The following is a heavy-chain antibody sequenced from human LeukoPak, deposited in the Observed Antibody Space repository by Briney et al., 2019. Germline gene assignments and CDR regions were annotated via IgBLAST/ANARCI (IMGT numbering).Heavy chain of an antibody. V-gene: IGHV1-2*02. CDR2: INPNSGGT. D-gene: IGHD2-15*01. CDR1: GYTFTGHY. CDR3: KVEYCSGGSCYSRPTFDY. Sequence: GASVKVSCKASGYTFTGHYIHWVRQAPGQGLEWMGWINPNSGGTNYAQKFQGRVTMTRDTSISTAYMELSRLRSDDTAVYYCKVEYCSGGSCYSRPTFDYWGQGTLVTVSS. J-gene: IGHJ4*02.